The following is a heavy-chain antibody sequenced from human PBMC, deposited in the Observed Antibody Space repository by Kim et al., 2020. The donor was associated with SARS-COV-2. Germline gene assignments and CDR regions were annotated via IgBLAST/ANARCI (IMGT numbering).Heavy chain of an antibody. J-gene: IGHJ4*02. D-gene: IGHD6-19*01. Sequence: GGSLRLSCAASGFTFSDHYMDWVRQAPGKGLEWVGRTRNKANSYTTEYAASVKGRFTISRDDSKNSLYLQMNSLKTEDTAVYYCARVSPSSGWYGGLFDYWGQGTLVTVSS. CDR3: ARVSPSSGWYGGLFDY. CDR1: GFTFSDHY. V-gene: IGHV3-72*01. CDR2: TRNKANSYTT.